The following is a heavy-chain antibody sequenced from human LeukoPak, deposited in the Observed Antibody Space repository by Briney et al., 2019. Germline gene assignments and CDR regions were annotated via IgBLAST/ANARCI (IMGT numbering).Heavy chain of an antibody. J-gene: IGHJ4*02. CDR2: IYSGGST. D-gene: IGHD6-19*01. CDR3: ARAPEWLIFDY. Sequence: PGGSLRLSCAASGFTVSSNCMSWVRQAPGEGLEWVSVIYSGGSTYYADSVKGRFTISRHNPKNTLYLQMNSLRAEDTAVYYCARAPEWLIFDYWGQGTLVTVSS. V-gene: IGHV3-53*04. CDR1: GFTVSSNC.